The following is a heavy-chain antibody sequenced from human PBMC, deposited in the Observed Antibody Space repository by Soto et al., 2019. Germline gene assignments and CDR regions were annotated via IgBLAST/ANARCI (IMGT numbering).Heavy chain of an antibody. CDR1: GFTFSTCS. J-gene: IGHJ5*02. V-gene: IGHV3-21*01. CDR2: ISATGTYT. Sequence: EVQLVESGGGLVEPGGSLRLSCATSGFTFSTCSMNWVRQAPGKGLEWGSSISATGTYTFYADSLKGRFTISRDNARNSLFLQMNSLRVEDTALYYCTTEYNSRQALNHWGQGALVTVSS. CDR3: TTEYNSRQALNH. D-gene: IGHD6-6*01.